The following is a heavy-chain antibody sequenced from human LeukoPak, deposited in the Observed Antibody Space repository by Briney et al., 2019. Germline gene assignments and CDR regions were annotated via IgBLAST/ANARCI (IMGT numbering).Heavy chain of an antibody. J-gene: IGHJ5*02. CDR2: MNPTSSNT. V-gene: IGHV1-8*01. CDR3: ARGRGGWYFDP. D-gene: IGHD6-19*01. CDR1: GYTFTSFD. Sequence: ASVKVSCKASGYTFTSFDINWVRQASGQGLEWMGWMNPTSSNTNYAQKFQGRVTMATNTSISTAYMELSSLRSDDTAVYYCARGRGGWYFDPWGQGTLVTVSS.